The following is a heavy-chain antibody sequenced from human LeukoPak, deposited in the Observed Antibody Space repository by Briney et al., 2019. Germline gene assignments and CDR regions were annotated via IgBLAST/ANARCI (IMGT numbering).Heavy chain of an antibody. V-gene: IGHV1-69*06. D-gene: IGHD6-13*01. CDR3: ARDRNGYVQQLALDY. J-gene: IGHJ4*02. CDR2: IIPIFGTT. Sequence: AASVKVSCKTSGGTFSSFAITWVRQTPGQGLEWMGGIIPIFGTTNYAQKFQDRVTITADKSTSTAYMELSSLRSGDTAVYYCARDRNGYVQQLALDYWGQGTLVTVSS. CDR1: GGTFSSFA.